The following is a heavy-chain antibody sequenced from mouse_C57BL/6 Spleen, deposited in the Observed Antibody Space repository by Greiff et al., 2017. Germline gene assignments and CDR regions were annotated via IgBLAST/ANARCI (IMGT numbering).Heavy chain of an antibody. Sequence: EVHLVESGGGLVQPGGSLKLSCAASGFTFSDYYMYWVRQTPEKRLEWVAYISNGGGSTYYPDTVKGRFTISRDNAKNTLYLQMSRLKSEDTAMYYCARHEGGGYFDYWGQGTTLTVSS. CDR3: ARHEGGGYFDY. J-gene: IGHJ2*01. CDR1: GFTFSDYY. CDR2: ISNGGGST. V-gene: IGHV5-12*01.